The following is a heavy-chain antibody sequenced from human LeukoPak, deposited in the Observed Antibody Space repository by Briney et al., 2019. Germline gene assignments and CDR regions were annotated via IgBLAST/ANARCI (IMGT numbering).Heavy chain of an antibody. CDR3: ARLSSSSNDAFDI. CDR1: GGSISSSSYY. D-gene: IGHD6-13*01. Sequence: SETLSLTCTVSGGSISSSSYYWGWIRQPPGKGLEWIGSIYYSGSTYYNPSLKSRVTIPVDTSKNQFSLKLSSVTAADTAVYYCARLSSSSNDAFDIWGQGTMITVSS. CDR2: IYYSGST. J-gene: IGHJ3*02. V-gene: IGHV4-39*01.